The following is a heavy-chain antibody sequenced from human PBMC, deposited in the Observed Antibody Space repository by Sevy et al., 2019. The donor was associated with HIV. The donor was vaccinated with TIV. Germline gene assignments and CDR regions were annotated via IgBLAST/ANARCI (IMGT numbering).Heavy chain of an antibody. V-gene: IGHV3-23*01. CDR1: GFTVSSYG. J-gene: IGHJ4*02. CDR2: FSGSGSSA. CDR3: AKDRSNSIPSAGTLDY. Sequence: GGYLRLSCAASGFTVSSYGMSWVRQAPGKGLKWVSGFSGSGSSAYYADSVKGRFTISRDISKNTLNLQMNSLRVEDTAVYFCAKDRSNSIPSAGTLDYWGQGTLVTVSS. D-gene: IGHD6-13*01.